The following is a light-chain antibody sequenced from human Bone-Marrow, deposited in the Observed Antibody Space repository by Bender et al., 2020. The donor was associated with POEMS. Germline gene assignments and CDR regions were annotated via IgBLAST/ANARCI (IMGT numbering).Light chain of an antibody. CDR2: DVT. CDR3: QSYDGKNVL. CDR1: SSDVGGDNY. Sequence: QSALTQPRSVSGSPGQSVTIPCTGTSSDVGGDNYVSWYQQHPGRAPKLMIYDVTYRPSGVPARFSGSIDSFSNSASLTISGLQTDDEADYFCQSYDGKNVLFGGGTKLTVL. J-gene: IGLJ3*02. V-gene: IGLV2-11*01.